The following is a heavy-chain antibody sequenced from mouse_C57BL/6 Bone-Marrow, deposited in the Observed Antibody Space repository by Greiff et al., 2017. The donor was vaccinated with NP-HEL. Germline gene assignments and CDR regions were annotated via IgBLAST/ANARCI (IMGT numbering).Heavy chain of an antibody. CDR2: IDPSDSYT. CDR3: ARRLRQLRLVDY. D-gene: IGHD3-2*02. Sequence: QVQLKQSGAELVKPGASVKLSCKASGYTFTSYWMQWVKQRPGQGLEWIGEIDPSDSYTNYNQKFKGKATLTVDTSSSTAYMQLSSLTSEDSAVYYCARRLRQLRLVDYWGQGTSVTVSS. J-gene: IGHJ4*01. V-gene: IGHV1-50*01. CDR1: GYTFTSYW.